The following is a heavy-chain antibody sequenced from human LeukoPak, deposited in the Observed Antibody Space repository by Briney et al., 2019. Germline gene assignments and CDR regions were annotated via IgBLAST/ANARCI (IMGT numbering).Heavy chain of an antibody. J-gene: IGHJ4*02. Sequence: ASVKVSCKASGYTFTGYYMHWVRQAPGQGLEWMGWINPNSGGTNHAQKFHGRVTMTRDTSISTAYMELSRLRSDDTAVYYCARGEIASGGVIVVFDYWGQGTLVTVSS. CDR2: INPNSGGT. D-gene: IGHD3-16*02. CDR3: ARGEIASGGVIVVFDY. V-gene: IGHV1-2*02. CDR1: GYTFTGYY.